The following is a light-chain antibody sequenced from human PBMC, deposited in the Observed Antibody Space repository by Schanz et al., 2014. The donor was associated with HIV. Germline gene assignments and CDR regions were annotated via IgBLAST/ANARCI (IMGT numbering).Light chain of an antibody. CDR2: GAS. J-gene: IGKJ3*01. CDR3: QQYGSS. Sequence: ETVLTQSPGTLSLSPGERATLSCRASQSVSRNYVAWYQQKPGQAPRLLIYGASTRLTGIPARFSGSGSGREFTLTISSLQSEDFAVYYCQQYGSSFGPGTKVDVK. V-gene: IGKV3-20*01. CDR1: QSVSRNY.